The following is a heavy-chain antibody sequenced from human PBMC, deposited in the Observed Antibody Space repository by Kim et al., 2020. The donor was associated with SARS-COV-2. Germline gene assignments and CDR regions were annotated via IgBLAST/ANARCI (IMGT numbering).Heavy chain of an antibody. D-gene: IGHD1-26*01. CDR3: AGEYRKGGSFEY. Sequence: YADSVKGRFTTSRDDSKNSMYMDVNSLGVEDTAVFYCAGEYRKGGSFEYWGQGTLVTVSS. V-gene: IGHV3-30*03. J-gene: IGHJ4*02.